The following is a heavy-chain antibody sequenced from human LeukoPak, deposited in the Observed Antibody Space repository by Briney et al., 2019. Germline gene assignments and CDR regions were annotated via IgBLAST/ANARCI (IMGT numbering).Heavy chain of an antibody. Sequence: GGSLRLSCAASEFTFSNYAMSWVRQAPRKGLEWVSAISGNCGPTYYADSVKGRFTISRDNSKNTLYPQMSSLRAEDTALYYCAASQQLVRFQFFAYWGQGTLVTVSS. CDR1: EFTFSNYA. J-gene: IGHJ4*02. CDR2: ISGNCGPT. V-gene: IGHV3-23*01. D-gene: IGHD6-13*01. CDR3: AASQQLVRFQFFAY.